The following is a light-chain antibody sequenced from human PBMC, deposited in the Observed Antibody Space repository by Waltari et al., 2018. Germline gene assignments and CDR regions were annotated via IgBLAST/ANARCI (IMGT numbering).Light chain of an antibody. V-gene: IGKV3-15*01. CDR3: QQYNNWPLT. Sequence: EIVMTQSPATLSVSPGERATLTCRASQSISSNLAWYQQKPGQAPRPLIYSASARATGVPARVSGSVSGTEFTLTISSLQSEDFAVYYCQQYNNWPLTFGGGTKVEIK. CDR1: QSISSN. CDR2: SAS. J-gene: IGKJ4*01.